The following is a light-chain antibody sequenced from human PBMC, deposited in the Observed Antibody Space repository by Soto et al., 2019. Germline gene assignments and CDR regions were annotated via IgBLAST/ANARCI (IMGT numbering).Light chain of an antibody. CDR1: QSVYSN. Sequence: EIVLTQSPATLSVSPGERATLSCRASQSVYSNLAWYQQRPGQSPRLLIYAASTKATGIPARFSGSGSGTEFSHTLSSLQSEDFAVYYWQQYNNWPLFTFGPGTKVDIK. V-gene: IGKV3-15*01. J-gene: IGKJ3*01. CDR2: AAS. CDR3: QQYNNWPLFT.